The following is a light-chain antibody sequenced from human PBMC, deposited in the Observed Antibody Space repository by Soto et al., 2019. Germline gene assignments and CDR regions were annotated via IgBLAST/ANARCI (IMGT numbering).Light chain of an antibody. CDR2: DVD. CDR3: SSYTSSSTRV. CDR1: SSDVGGYNY. Sequence: QSALTQPASVSGSPGQSITISCTGTSSDVGGYNYVSWYQQYPGKAPKVVIYDVDNRPSGVSHRFSGSKSGNTASLPISGLQAEDEADYYCSSYTSSSTRVFGTGTKLTVL. J-gene: IGLJ1*01. V-gene: IGLV2-14*03.